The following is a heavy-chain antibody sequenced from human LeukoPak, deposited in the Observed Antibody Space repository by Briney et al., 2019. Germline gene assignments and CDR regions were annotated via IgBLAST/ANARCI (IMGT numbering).Heavy chain of an antibody. CDR3: ARDSLRKSRPLDY. D-gene: IGHD6-6*01. CDR1: GFTFSSYA. J-gene: IGHJ4*02. Sequence: TGGSLRLSCAASGFTFSSYAMHWVRQAPGKGLEWVAVISYDGSNKYYADSVKGRFTISRDNSKNTLYLQMNSLRAEDTAVYYCARDSLRKSRPLDYWGQGTLVTVSS. CDR2: ISYDGSNK. V-gene: IGHV3-30-3*01.